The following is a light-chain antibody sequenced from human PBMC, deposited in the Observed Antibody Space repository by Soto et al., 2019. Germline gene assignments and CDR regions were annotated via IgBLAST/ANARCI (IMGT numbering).Light chain of an antibody. CDR1: QSVSRN. CDR2: GAS. CDR3: QQRSNWT. V-gene: IGKV3-11*01. Sequence: DIVLTQSPATLSLSPGERATLSCRASQSVSRNLAWYQQKPGQAPRLLIYGASNRATGIPARFSGSGSGTDFTLTISRLEPEDIAVYYCQQRSNWTFGQGTKVEIK. J-gene: IGKJ1*01.